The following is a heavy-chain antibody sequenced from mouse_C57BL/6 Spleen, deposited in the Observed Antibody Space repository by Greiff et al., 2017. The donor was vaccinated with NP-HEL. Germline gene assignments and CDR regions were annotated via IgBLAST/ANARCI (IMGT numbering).Heavy chain of an antibody. CDR2: IYPGDGDT. CDR3: ARRDYYGSSYGDY. CDR1: GYAFSSYW. D-gene: IGHD1-1*01. Sequence: VQLQQSGAELVKPGASVKISCKASGYAFSSYWMNWVEQRPGKGLEWIGQIYPGDGDTNYNGKFKGKATLTADKSSSTAYMKLSSLTSEDSAVSFGARRDYYGSSYGDYWGQGTSVTVSS. V-gene: IGHV1-80*01. J-gene: IGHJ4*01.